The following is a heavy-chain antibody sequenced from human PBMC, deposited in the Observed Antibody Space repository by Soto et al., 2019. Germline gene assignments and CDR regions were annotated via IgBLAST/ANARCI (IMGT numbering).Heavy chain of an antibody. V-gene: IGHV4-39*01. J-gene: IGHJ4*02. CDR3: ARHPANYYDSSGNFDY. CDR1: GGSISSGGYY. Sequence: PSETLSLTCTVSGGSISSGGYYWSWIRQHPGKGLEWIGSIYYSGSTYYNPSLKSRVTISVDTSKNQFSLKLSSVTAADTAVYYCARHPANYYDSSGNFDYWGQGTLVTVSS. D-gene: IGHD3-22*01. CDR2: IYYSGST.